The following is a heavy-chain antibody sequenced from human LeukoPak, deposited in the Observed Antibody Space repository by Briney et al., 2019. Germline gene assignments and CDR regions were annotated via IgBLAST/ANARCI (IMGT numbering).Heavy chain of an antibody. J-gene: IGHJ4*02. D-gene: IGHD5-12*01. CDR1: GFTFSSYG. CDR3: AKVIVATILDY. V-gene: IGHV3-30*18. Sequence: GRSLRLSCAASGFTFSSYGMHWVRQAPGKGLEWVAVISYDGSNKYYADSVKGRFTISRDNSKNTLYLQMNSLRAEDTAVYYCAKVIVATILDYWGQGTLVTVSS. CDR2: ISYDGSNK.